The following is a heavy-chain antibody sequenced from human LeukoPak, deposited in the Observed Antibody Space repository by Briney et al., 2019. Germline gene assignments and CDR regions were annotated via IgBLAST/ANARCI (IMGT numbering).Heavy chain of an antibody. CDR3: ARGTHNYYGSGSSTDY. CDR2: INPNSGGT. V-gene: IGHV1-2*02. Sequence: ASVKVSCKASGYTFTGYYMHWVRQAPGQGLEWMGWINPNSGGTNYAQKFQGRVTMTRDTSSRTAYMELSRLRSDDTAVYYWARGTHNYYGSGSSTDYWGQGTLVTVSS. D-gene: IGHD3-10*01. J-gene: IGHJ4*02. CDR1: GYTFTGYY.